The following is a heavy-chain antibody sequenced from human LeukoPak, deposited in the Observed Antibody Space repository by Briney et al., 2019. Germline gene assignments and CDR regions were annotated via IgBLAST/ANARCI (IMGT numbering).Heavy chain of an antibody. CDR1: GGSFSGYY. CDR3: ARHISGSRTIDY. V-gene: IGHV4-34*01. CDR2: INHSGST. Sequence: PSETLSLTCAVYGGSFSGYYWSWIRQPPGKGLEWIGEINHSGSTNYNPSLKSRVTISVDTSKNQFSLKLSSVTAADTAVYYCARHISGSRTIDYWGQGTLVTVSS. J-gene: IGHJ4*02. D-gene: IGHD2-15*01.